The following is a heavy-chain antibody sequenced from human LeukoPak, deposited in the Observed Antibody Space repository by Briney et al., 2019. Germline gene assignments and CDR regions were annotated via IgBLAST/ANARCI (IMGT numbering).Heavy chain of an antibody. Sequence: SETLSLTCTVSGGSISSYYWGWIRQPPGKGLEWIGYIYTSGSTNYNPSLKSRVTISVDTSKNQFSLKLSSVTAADTAVYYCARAPIPGYYYYMDVWGKGTTVTVSS. J-gene: IGHJ6*03. D-gene: IGHD2-21*01. CDR1: GGSISSYY. CDR3: ARAPIPGYYYYMDV. V-gene: IGHV4-4*09. CDR2: IYTSGST.